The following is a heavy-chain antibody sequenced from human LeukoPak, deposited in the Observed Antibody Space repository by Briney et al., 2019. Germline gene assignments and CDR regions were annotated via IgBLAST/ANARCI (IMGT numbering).Heavy chain of an antibody. CDR2: ISSSSNTI. CDR3: ATSGSYRFDY. CDR1: GFTFSSYS. J-gene: IGHJ4*02. Sequence: GGSLRLSCAASGFTFSSYSMNWVRQAPGKGLEWVSYISSSSNTIYYADSVKGRFTISRDNAQNSLYLQMNSLRDEDTAVYYCATSGSYRFDYWGQRTLVTVSS. D-gene: IGHD1-26*01. V-gene: IGHV3-48*02.